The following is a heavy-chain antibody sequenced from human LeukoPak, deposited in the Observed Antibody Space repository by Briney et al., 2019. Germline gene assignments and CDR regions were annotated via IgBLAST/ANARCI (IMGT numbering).Heavy chain of an antibody. CDR1: GFTFSSFW. V-gene: IGHV3-7*01. CDR2: IESDGNER. D-gene: IGHD2-15*01. CDR3: ARAAIYCTGGSCRLYFGH. J-gene: IGHJ4*02. Sequence: GGSLRLSCAASGFTFSSFWMTWVRQAPGKGLEWVATIESDGNERYYVDSLKGRFTISRDNAKNSLYLQMDSLRAEDTAVYYCARAAIYCTGGSCRLYFGHWGQGTLVTVSS.